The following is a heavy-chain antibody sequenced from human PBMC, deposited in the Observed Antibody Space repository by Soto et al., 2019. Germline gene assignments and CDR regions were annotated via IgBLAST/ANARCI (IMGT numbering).Heavy chain of an antibody. Sequence: QVQLVQSGADVRKPGASIKISCEASGYIFTDYAIHWLRQAPGQRLEWMGWINTVNSDTRFSQKLQGRVSITSDTFANTVYMELSSLRSEDTAVYYCAREKLLHDSDRSGYSYDLWGQGTQVTVSS. CDR1: GYIFTDYA. CDR2: INTVNSDT. J-gene: IGHJ5*02. CDR3: AREKLLHDSDRSGYSYDL. D-gene: IGHD3-22*01. V-gene: IGHV1-3*04.